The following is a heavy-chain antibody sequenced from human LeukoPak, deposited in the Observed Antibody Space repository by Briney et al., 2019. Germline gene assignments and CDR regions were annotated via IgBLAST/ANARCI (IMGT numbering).Heavy chain of an antibody. Sequence: GGSLRLSGAASGFTFSSYSMNWVRQAPGKGLEWVSSISSSSSYIYYADSVKGRFTISRDNAKNSLYLQMNSLRAEDTAVYYCAREVWVAVAGHWFDPWGQGTLVTVSS. V-gene: IGHV3-21*01. CDR2: ISSSSSYI. CDR1: GFTFSSYS. J-gene: IGHJ5*02. CDR3: AREVWVAVAGHWFDP. D-gene: IGHD6-19*01.